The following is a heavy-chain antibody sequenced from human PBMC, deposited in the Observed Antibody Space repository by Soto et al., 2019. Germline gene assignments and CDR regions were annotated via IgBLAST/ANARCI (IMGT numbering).Heavy chain of an antibody. CDR1: GGSISTYY. Sequence: QVQLQESGPGLVKPSETLSLTCTVSGGSISTYYWSWVRQSPGKGLEWIGYIFYSDNTNYNPSLKSRVTISVDTSKNQLSLKLTSVTAADTAVYFCARGGETYYDFWSGFSPIDYWGQGALVTVSS. D-gene: IGHD3-3*01. CDR3: ARGGETYYDFWSGFSPIDY. V-gene: IGHV4-59*01. CDR2: IFYSDNT. J-gene: IGHJ4*02.